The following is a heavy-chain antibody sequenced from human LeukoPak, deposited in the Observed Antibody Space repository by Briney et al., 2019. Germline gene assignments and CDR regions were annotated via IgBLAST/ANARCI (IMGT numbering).Heavy chain of an antibody. CDR3: ARDVASIAARTRTYNWFDP. CDR2: IIPILGIA. J-gene: IGHJ5*02. V-gene: IGHV1-69*04. CDR1: GGTFSSYA. Sequence: SVKVSCKASGGTFSSYAISWVRQAPGQGLEWMGRIIPILGIANYAQKFQGRVTITADKSTSTAYMELSSLRSEDAAVYYCARDVASIAARTRTYNWFDPWGQGTLVTVSS. D-gene: IGHD6-6*01.